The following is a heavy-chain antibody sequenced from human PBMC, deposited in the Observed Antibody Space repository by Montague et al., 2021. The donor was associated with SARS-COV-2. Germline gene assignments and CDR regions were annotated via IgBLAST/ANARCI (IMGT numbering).Heavy chain of an antibody. V-gene: IGHV3-21*01. D-gene: IGHD1-26*01. CDR2: ISRNSDYT. J-gene: IGHJ4*02. CDR1: GFNFNNFG. CDR3: ARGGIVGATLFDS. Sequence: SLRLSCAASGFNFNNFGMQWVRQAQGKGLEWVAAISRNSDYTYYADSLKGRFTISRDNAKTSLYLQLNSLRAEDTAVYYCARGGIVGATLFDSWGQGTLVTVSS.